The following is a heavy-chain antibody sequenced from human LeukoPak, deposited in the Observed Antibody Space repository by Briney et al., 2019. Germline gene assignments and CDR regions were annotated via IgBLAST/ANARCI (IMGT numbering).Heavy chain of an antibody. CDR3: ARGLAMVRGVIIPHYFDY. D-gene: IGHD3-10*01. CDR2: ISAYNGNT. CDR1: GYTFTSYG. J-gene: IGHJ4*02. Sequence: GASVKVSCKASGYTFTSYGISWVRQAPGQGLEWMGWISAYNGNTNYAQKLQGRVTMTTDTSTSTAYMELRSLRSDDTAVYYCARGLAMVRGVIIPHYFDYWGQGTLVTVSS. V-gene: IGHV1-18*01.